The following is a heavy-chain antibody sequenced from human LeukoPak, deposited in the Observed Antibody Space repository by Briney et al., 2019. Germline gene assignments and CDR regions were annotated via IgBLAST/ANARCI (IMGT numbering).Heavy chain of an antibody. J-gene: IGHJ6*04. CDR1: GGSISSGDYY. CDR2: IYYSGST. D-gene: IGHD3-10*01. CDR3: ARDQGHYGSGSYHYYYYYGMDV. Sequence: SQTLSLTCTVSGGSISSGDYYWSWIRQPPGKGLEWIGYIYYSGSTYCNPSLKSRVTISVDTSKNQFSLKLSSVTAADTAVYYCARDQGHYGSGSYHYYYYYGMDVWGKGTTVTVSS. V-gene: IGHV4-30-4*01.